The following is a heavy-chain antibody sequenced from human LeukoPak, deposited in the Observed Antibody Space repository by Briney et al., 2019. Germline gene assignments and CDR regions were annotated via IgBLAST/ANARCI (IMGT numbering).Heavy chain of an antibody. V-gene: IGHV4-59*08. Sequence: LETLSLTCTVSGGSISSYYWSWIRQPPGKGLEWIGYIYYSGSTNYNPSLKSRVTISVDTSKNQFSLKLSSVTAADTAVYYCARHYDSSAYWYYFDYWGQGTLVTVSS. J-gene: IGHJ4*02. CDR2: IYYSGST. D-gene: IGHD3-22*01. CDR3: ARHYDSSAYWYYFDY. CDR1: GGSISSYY.